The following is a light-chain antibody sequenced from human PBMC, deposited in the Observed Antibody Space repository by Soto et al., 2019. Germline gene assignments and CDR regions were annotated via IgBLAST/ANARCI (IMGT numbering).Light chain of an antibody. J-gene: IGLJ1*01. CDR1: SSDVGGYKF. V-gene: IGLV2-14*01. CDR3: GSYTGSIYV. Sequence: QSALTQPASVSGSPVQSITISCTGTSSDVGGYKFVSWYQQHPGKAPKLMIYEVSNRPSGVSSRFSGSKSGNTASLTISGLQAEDEADYYCGSYTGSIYVFGTGTKVTVL. CDR2: EVS.